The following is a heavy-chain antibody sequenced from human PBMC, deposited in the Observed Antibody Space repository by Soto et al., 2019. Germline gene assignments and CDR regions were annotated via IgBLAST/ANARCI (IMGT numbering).Heavy chain of an antibody. Sequence: QVQLVQSGAEVKKPGSSVKVSCKASGGTFSSYTLSWVRQAPGQGLEWMGRIIPILGIANYAQKFQGRVTITADKSTSTAYMELSSLRSEDTAVYYCARVRIAAAAPRYYYGMDVWGQGTTVTVSS. CDR1: GGTFSSYT. CDR2: IIPILGIA. J-gene: IGHJ6*02. V-gene: IGHV1-69*02. CDR3: ARVRIAAAAPRYYYGMDV. D-gene: IGHD6-13*01.